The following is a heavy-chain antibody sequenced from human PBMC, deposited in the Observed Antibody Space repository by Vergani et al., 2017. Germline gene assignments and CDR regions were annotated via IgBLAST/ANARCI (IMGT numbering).Heavy chain of an antibody. J-gene: IGHJ1*01. CDR2: ISAGGEST. CDR3: ASGVPGYQLATQYFQH. D-gene: IGHD2-2*01. CDR1: GFIFSDYG. V-gene: IGHV3-23*01. Sequence: EVQLLESGGGLVQPGRSLRLSCAGSGFIFSDYGMTWVRQAPGRGLEWVSAISAGGESTFYADSVKGRFIISRDNSKNTVYLQMKSLRAEDTAVYYCASGVPGYQLATQYFQHWGQGTLVTVSS.